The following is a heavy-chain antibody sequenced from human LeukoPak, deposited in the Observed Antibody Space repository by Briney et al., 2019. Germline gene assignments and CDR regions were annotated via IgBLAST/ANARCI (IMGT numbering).Heavy chain of an antibody. CDR1: GFTFTSYL. J-gene: IGHJ3*02. CDR3: AKEESVQRQLFGAFDI. Sequence: GGSLRLSCTASGFTFTSYLLHWVRQAPGKGLEWVAVILEDGNSKYYADSVKGRFTISRDNSKNTLFLEMNSLRPEDTAVYYCAKEESVQRQLFGAFDIRGQGTMVTVSS. D-gene: IGHD6-13*01. CDR2: ILEDGNSK. V-gene: IGHV3-30-3*01.